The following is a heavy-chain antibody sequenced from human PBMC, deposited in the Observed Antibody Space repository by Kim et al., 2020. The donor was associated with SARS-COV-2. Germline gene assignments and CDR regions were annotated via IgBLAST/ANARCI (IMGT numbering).Heavy chain of an antibody. J-gene: IGHJ4*02. CDR1: GFIISSYW. CDR2: IKQDGSEI. CDR3: ARGRGSYGALFDY. D-gene: IGHD5-18*01. V-gene: IGHV3-7*01. Sequence: GGSLRLSCAASGFIISSYWMSWVRQAPGKGLEWVAKIKQDGSEINYVDSVTGRFTISRASAKHSLYLQMSSLRVEDTAVYYCARGRGSYGALFDYWGQGPLVTVAS.